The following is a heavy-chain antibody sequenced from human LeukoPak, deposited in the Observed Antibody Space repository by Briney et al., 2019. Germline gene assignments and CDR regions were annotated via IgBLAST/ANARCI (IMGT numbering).Heavy chain of an antibody. Sequence: GGSLRLSCAASGFTFSDYYMSWIRQAPGKGLEWVSSISSSSSYIYYADSVKGRFTISRDNAKNSLYLQMNSLRAEDTAVYYCARGGYSSSWVQHWGQGTLVTVSS. J-gene: IGHJ1*01. D-gene: IGHD6-13*01. CDR2: ISSSSSYI. CDR1: GFTFSDYY. CDR3: ARGGYSSSWVQH. V-gene: IGHV3-11*06.